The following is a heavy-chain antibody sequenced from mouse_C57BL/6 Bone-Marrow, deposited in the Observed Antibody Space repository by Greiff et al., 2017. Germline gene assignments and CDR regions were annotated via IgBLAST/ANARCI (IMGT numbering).Heavy chain of an antibody. CDR1: GYTFTDYY. CDR3: ARRGLGLQYYVDY. CDR2: IYPGSGNT. V-gene: IGHV1-76*01. J-gene: IGHJ2*01. D-gene: IGHD2-4*01. Sequence: QVQLQQSGAELVRPGASVKLSCKASGYTFTDYYINWVKQRPGQGLEWIARIYPGSGNTYYNEKFKGKATLTAEKSSSTAYMQLSSLTSEDSAVYFCARRGLGLQYYVDYWGQGTTLTVSS.